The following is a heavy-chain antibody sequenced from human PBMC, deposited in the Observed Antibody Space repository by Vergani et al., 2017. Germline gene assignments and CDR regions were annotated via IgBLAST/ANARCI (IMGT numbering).Heavy chain of an antibody. Sequence: DVHLAESGGGFFPPGGSLRLSCSASGFSFNSYWMHWVRQVPGKGLLWVSRIKSDGSITAYADSVKGRFTISRDNAQNTLYLQMNSLRVEDTGVYYCARARCIETCYMSNWLDSWGQGTLVTVSS. V-gene: IGHV3-74*03. CDR1: GFSFNSYW. CDR3: ARARCIETCYMSNWLDS. J-gene: IGHJ5*01. D-gene: IGHD3-9*01. CDR2: IKSDGSIT.